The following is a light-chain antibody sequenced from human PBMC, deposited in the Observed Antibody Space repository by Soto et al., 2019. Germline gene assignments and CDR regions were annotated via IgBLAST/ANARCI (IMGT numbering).Light chain of an antibody. CDR1: ESVSNS. Sequence: ETVLTQSPATLSLSPGERATLSCRASESVSNSLAWYQHKPGQAPRLLTHGSSSRATGVPDRFSGRGSGTTFTLVISRLEPEDFAVYYCQQYGSSLTFGGGTKVDIK. CDR2: GSS. CDR3: QQYGSSLT. J-gene: IGKJ4*01. V-gene: IGKV3-20*01.